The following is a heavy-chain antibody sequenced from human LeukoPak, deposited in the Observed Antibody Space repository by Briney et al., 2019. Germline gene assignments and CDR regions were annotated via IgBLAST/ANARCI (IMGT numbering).Heavy chain of an antibody. D-gene: IGHD3-22*01. CDR3: ATTYYYDGSGYYFMPPFDY. CDR2: IYHSGST. J-gene: IGHJ4*02. CDR1: GGSISSSSYY. V-gene: IGHV4-39*07. Sequence: SETLSLTCTVSGGSISSSSYYWGWIRQPPGTGLEWIGSIYHSGSTYYNPSLKSRVTISVDTSKNQFSLKLSSVTAADTAVYYCATTYYYDGSGYYFMPPFDYWGQGTPVTVSS.